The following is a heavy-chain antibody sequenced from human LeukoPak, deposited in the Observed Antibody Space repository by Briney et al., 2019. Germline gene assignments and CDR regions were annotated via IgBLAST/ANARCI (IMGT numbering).Heavy chain of an antibody. Sequence: SETLSLTCTVSGGSISSYYWSWIRQPPGKGLEWIGYIYYSGSTNYNPSLKSRVTISVDTSKNQFSLKLSSVTAADTAVYYCARSWGVPAAKTYYYYGMDVWGQGTTVTVSS. CDR3: ARSWGVPAAKTYYYYGMDV. V-gene: IGHV4-59*01. J-gene: IGHJ6*02. CDR1: GGSISSYY. CDR2: IYYSGST. D-gene: IGHD2-2*01.